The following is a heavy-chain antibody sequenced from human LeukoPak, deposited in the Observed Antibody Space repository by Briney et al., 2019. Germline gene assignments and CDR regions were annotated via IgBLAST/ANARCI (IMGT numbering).Heavy chain of an antibody. V-gene: IGHV3-74*01. CDR3: ASRGLETYYDFWSGYSL. Sequence: GGSLRLSCAASGFTFSSYWMHWVRQAPGKGLVWVSRINTDGSSTSYADSVKGRFTISRDNAKNTLYLQMNSLRAEDTAVYYCASRGLETYYDFWSGYSLWGQGTLVTVSS. CDR2: INTDGSST. CDR1: GFTFSSYW. D-gene: IGHD3-3*01. J-gene: IGHJ1*01.